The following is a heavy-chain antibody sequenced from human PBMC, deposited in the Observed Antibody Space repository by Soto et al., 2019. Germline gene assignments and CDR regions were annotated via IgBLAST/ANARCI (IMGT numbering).Heavy chain of an antibody. D-gene: IGHD5-18*01. Sequence: SETLSLTCTVSGGSISSGDYYWSWIRQPPGKGLEWIGYIYYSGSTYYNPSLKSRVTISVDTSKNQFSLKLSSVTAADTAVYYCDSMSGYRYGINYYYYFGMDVWGQGTTVTVSS. CDR2: IYYSGST. CDR1: GGSISSGDYY. CDR3: DSMSGYRYGINYYYYFGMDV. J-gene: IGHJ6*02. V-gene: IGHV4-30-4*01.